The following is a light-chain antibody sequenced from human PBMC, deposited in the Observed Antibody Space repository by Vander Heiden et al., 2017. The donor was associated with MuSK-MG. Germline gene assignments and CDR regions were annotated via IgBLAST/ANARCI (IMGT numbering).Light chain of an antibody. CDR3: QQCYSTPWT. J-gene: IGKJ1*01. Sequence: DIQITHPPSSLSASVGDRVTITCRAGQNIDIYLDWYQQKPGKAPNLLIYAASNLQGGVPSRFSGSGSGTDFTLTISSLQPDDFATYYCQQCYSTPWTFGQGTKVEIK. CDR2: AAS. V-gene: IGKV1-39*01. CDR1: QNIDIY.